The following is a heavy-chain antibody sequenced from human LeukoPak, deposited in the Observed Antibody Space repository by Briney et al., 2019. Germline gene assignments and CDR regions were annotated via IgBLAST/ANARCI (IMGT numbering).Heavy chain of an antibody. CDR1: GFTFSSYA. V-gene: IGHV3-48*01. CDR2: ISSSSSTI. CDR3: ALTNQLLDY. Sequence: GGSLRLSCAASGFTFSSYAMSWVRQAPGKGLEWVSYISSSSSTIYYADSVKGRFTISRDNAKNSLYLQMNSLRAEDTAVYYCALTNQLLDYWGQGTLVTVSS. D-gene: IGHD2-2*01. J-gene: IGHJ4*02.